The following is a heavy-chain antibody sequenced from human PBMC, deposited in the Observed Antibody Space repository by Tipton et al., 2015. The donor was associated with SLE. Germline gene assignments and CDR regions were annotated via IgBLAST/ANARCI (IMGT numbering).Heavy chain of an antibody. CDR2: ISSSSSYI. J-gene: IGHJ4*02. CDR3: ARVAGAVAGNPFDY. D-gene: IGHD6-19*01. CDR1: GFTFSSYA. Sequence: SLRLSCAASGFTFSSYAMSWVRQAPGKGLEWVSSISSSSSYIYYADSVKGRFTISRDNAKNSLYLQMNSLRAEDTAVYYCARVAGAVAGNPFDYWGQGTLVTVSS. V-gene: IGHV3-21*01.